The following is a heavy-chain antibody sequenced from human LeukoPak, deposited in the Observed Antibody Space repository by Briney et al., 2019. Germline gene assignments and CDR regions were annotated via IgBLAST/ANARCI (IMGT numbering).Heavy chain of an antibody. Sequence: GGSLRLSCAASGFTFDDYGMSWVRQAPGKGLEWVSGINWNGGNTGYADSVKGRFTISRDNAKNSLYLQMNSLRAEDTAFYYCARGGGGYHLLGYWGQGTLVTVSS. D-gene: IGHD5-12*01. CDR1: GFTFDDYG. J-gene: IGHJ4*02. V-gene: IGHV3-20*04. CDR3: ARGGGGYHLLGY. CDR2: INWNGGNT.